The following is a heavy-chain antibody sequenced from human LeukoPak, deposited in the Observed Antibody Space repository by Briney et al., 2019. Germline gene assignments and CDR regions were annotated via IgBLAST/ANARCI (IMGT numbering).Heavy chain of an antibody. V-gene: IGHV3-7*01. J-gene: IGHJ4*02. D-gene: IGHD3-10*01. CDR1: GFGFSNYW. Sequence: PGGSLRLSCLGSGFGFSNYWMTWLRQAPGEGLEWVANIKEDGSVIYYADSVKGRFTISRDNAKNSVYLQMNSLRVEDTALYYCATGRWFGEFAGSAFEDWGQGTLVTVPS. CDR3: ATGRWFGEFAGSAFED. CDR2: IKEDGSVI.